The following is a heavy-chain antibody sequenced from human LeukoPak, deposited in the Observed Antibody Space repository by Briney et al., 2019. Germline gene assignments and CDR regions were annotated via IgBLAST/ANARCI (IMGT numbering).Heavy chain of an antibody. CDR1: GFTFDDYT. D-gene: IGHD1-7*01. Sequence: QPGGSLRLSCAASGFTFDDYTMHWVRQAPGKGLEWVSLISWDGGSTYYADSVKGRFTISRDNSKNSLYLQMNSLRAEDTAVYYCARGGRTTTNDYWGQGTLVTVSS. CDR3: ARGGRTTTNDY. V-gene: IGHV3-43*01. J-gene: IGHJ4*02. CDR2: ISWDGGST.